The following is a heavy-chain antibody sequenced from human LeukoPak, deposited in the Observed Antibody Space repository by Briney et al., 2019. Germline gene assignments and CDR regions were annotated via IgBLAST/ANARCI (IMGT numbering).Heavy chain of an antibody. J-gene: IGHJ4*02. Sequence: GASVKVSCKASGYTFTSYDINWVRQATRQGLEWMGWMNPNSGNTGYAQKFQGRVTMTRNTSISTAYMELSSLRSEDTAVYYCARGRRQQLVRKSPTMYYFDYWGQGTLVTVSS. D-gene: IGHD6-13*01. V-gene: IGHV1-8*01. CDR2: MNPNSGNT. CDR3: ARGRRQQLVRKSPTMYYFDY. CDR1: GYTFTSYD.